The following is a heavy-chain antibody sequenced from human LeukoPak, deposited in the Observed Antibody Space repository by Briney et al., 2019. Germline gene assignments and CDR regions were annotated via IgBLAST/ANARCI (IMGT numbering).Heavy chain of an antibody. J-gene: IGHJ4*02. CDR3: ASVFRGVIYY. D-gene: IGHD3-10*01. CDR2: IYSGGST. V-gene: IGHV3-53*04. CDR1: GFTFSSYA. Sequence: PGGSLRLSCAASGFTFSSYAMSWVRQAPGKGLEWVSVIYSGGSTYYADSVKGRFTISRHNSKNTLYLQMNSLRAEDTAVYYCASVFRGVIYYWGQGTLVTVSS.